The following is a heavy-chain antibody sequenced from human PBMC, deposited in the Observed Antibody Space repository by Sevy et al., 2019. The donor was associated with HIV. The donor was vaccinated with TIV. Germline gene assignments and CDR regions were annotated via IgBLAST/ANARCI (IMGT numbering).Heavy chain of an antibody. Sequence: ASVKVSCKASGYTFTSYGISWVRQAPGQGLEWMGWISAYNGNTNYAQKLQGRVTMTTDTSTSTAYMELRSLRSDDTAVYYCARDSPPACSGGSCYSGPPRYNWFDPWGQGTLVTVSS. CDR2: ISAYNGNT. D-gene: IGHD2-15*01. CDR1: GYTFTSYG. V-gene: IGHV1-18*04. J-gene: IGHJ5*02. CDR3: ARDSPPACSGGSCYSGPPRYNWFDP.